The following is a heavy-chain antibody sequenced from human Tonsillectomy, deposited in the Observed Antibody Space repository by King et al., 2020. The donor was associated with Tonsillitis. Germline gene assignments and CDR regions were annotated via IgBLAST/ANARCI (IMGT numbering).Heavy chain of an antibody. CDR3: TTHFSS. CDR1: GVTFTNAW. D-gene: IGHD2/OR15-2a*01. CDR2: IKTKSEGGAT. J-gene: IGHJ5*02. V-gene: IGHV3-15*01. Sequence: VQLVESGGGLVKPGGSLRLSCAASGVTFTNAWMSWVRQAPGKGLEWLGRIKTKSEGGATDYAAPVNGRFTISRDDSKNTAYLQMNSLKTEYTALYYCTTHFSSWGQGTLVTVSS.